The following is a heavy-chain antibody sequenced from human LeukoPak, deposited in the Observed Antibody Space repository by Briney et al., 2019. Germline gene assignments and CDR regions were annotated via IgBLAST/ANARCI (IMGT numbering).Heavy chain of an antibody. Sequence: ASVKVSCKASGYTFTGYFIHWVRQAPGQGLEWMGWINPNSGDTNYAQNFQGRVTMTTDTSTSTAYMELRSLRSDDTAVYFCAREELWFGELGKFAFDIWGQGTMVTVSS. J-gene: IGHJ3*02. CDR1: GYTFTGYF. V-gene: IGHV1-2*02. D-gene: IGHD3-10*01. CDR2: INPNSGDT. CDR3: AREELWFGELGKFAFDI.